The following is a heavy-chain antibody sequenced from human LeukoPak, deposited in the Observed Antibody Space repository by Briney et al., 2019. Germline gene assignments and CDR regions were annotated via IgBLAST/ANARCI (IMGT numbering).Heavy chain of an antibody. CDR3: ARHYYDSSGPTYFDY. V-gene: IGHV4-39*01. D-gene: IGHD3-22*01. CDR2: IYYSGST. Sequence: PSETLSLTCTVSGGSISSSNYYWGWIRQPPGKGLEWIGNIYYSGSTYYNPSLKSRVTISVDTSKNQFSLKLSSVTAADTAVYYCARHYYDSSGPTYFDYWGQGTLVTVSS. CDR1: GGSISSSNYY. J-gene: IGHJ4*02.